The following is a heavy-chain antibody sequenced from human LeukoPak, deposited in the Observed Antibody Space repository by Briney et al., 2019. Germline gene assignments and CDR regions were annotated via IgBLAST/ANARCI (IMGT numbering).Heavy chain of an antibody. V-gene: IGHV1-18*01. Sequence: ASVKVACKTSGYTFSNYGINWVRQAPGQGLEWMGWISAYNGNTNYAQKLQGRVTMTTDTSTSTAYTELRSLRSDDTAVYYCARAGETIFGAPNWFDPWGQGTLVTVSS. CDR2: ISAYNGNT. D-gene: IGHD3-3*01. CDR1: GYTFSNYG. J-gene: IGHJ5*02. CDR3: ARAGETIFGAPNWFDP.